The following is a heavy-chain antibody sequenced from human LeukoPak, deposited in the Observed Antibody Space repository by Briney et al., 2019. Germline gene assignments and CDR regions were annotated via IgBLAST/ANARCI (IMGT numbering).Heavy chain of an antibody. Sequence: PSETLSLTCAVYGGSFSGYYWSWIRQPPGKGLEWIGYIYYSGSTNYNPSLKSRVTISVDTSKNQFSLKLSSVTAADTAVYYCARVKDSGSWYLNPFFDYWGQGTLVTVSS. CDR1: GGSFSGYY. CDR2: IYYSGST. J-gene: IGHJ4*02. V-gene: IGHV4-59*01. D-gene: IGHD6-13*01. CDR3: ARVKDSGSWYLNPFFDY.